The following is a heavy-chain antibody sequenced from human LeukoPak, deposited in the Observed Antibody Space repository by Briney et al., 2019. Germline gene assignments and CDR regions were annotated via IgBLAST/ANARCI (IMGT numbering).Heavy chain of an antibody. V-gene: IGHV1-69*05. D-gene: IGHD5-18*01. CDR3: ARGYSYGPGLDY. CDR2: IIPIFGTA. CDR1: GGTFSSYA. J-gene: IGHJ4*02. Sequence: SVKVSCKASGGTFSSYAVSWVRQAPGQGLEWMGRIIPIFGTANYAQKFQGRVTITTDESTSTAYMELSSLRSEDTAVYYCARGYSYGPGLDYWGQGTLVTVSS.